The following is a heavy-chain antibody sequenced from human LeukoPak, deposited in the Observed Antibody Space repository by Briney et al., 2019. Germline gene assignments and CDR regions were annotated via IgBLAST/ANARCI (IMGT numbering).Heavy chain of an antibody. CDR2: INPNSGGT. V-gene: IGHV1-2*02. J-gene: IGHJ3*02. Sequence: GASVKVSCKASGYTFTGYYMHWVRQAPGQGLEWMGWINPNSGGTNYAQKFQGRVTMTRDTSISTAYMELSSLRSDDTAVYYCAREHSSGYYFDAFDIWGQGTMVTVSS. D-gene: IGHD3-22*01. CDR3: AREHSSGYYFDAFDI. CDR1: GYTFTGYY.